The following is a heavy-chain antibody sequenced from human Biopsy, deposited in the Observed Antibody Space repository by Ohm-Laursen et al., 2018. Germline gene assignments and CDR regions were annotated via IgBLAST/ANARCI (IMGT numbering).Heavy chain of an antibody. J-gene: IGHJ3*01. CDR2: ISVNTGNT. V-gene: IGHV1-18*01. D-gene: IGHD3-16*02. Sequence: ASVKVSCKASGYTFTNYSIHWVRQAPGQGLEWLGWISVNTGNTNYTQKFQGRVTMIRDTSTNTAYMELRSLRSDDTAVYYCARDSTNPIGCVIVRSDDFDVWGPGTVVTVSS. CDR1: GYTFTNYS. CDR3: ARDSTNPIGCVIVRSDDFDV.